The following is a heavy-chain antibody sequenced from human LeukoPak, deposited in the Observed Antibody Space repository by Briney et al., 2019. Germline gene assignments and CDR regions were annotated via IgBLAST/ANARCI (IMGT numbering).Heavy chain of an antibody. J-gene: IGHJ4*02. Sequence: ASVKVSCKASGYTFTGYYMHWVQLAPGQGLEWMGWINPNSGGTNYAQKFQGRVTMTRDTSISTAYMELSRLRSDDTAVYYCARESPWGGYWGQGTLVTVSS. CDR2: INPNSGGT. CDR1: GYTFTGYY. D-gene: IGHD3-10*01. V-gene: IGHV1-2*02. CDR3: ARESPWGGY.